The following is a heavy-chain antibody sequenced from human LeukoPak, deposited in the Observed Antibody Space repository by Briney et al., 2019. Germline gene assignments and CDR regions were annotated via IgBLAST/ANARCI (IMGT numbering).Heavy chain of an antibody. CDR3: ARAPFSYCSGGSCYSAVEYDY. J-gene: IGHJ4*02. D-gene: IGHD2-15*01. V-gene: IGHV4-59*01. CDR1: GITLSNYG. CDR2: IYYSGST. Sequence: GSLRLSCAVSGITLSNYGMSWVRQAPGKGLEWIGYIYYSGSTNYNPSLKSRVTISVDTSKNQFSLELSSVAAADTAVYYCARAPFSYCSGGSCYSAVEYDYWGQGTLVTVSS.